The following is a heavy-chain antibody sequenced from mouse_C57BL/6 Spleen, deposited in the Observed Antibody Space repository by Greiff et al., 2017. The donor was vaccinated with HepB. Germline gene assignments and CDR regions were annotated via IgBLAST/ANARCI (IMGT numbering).Heavy chain of an antibody. J-gene: IGHJ2*01. CDR3: ARSPRYYYGSSNYFDY. CDR2: INPNNGGT. Sequence: VQLQQSGPELVKPGASVKIPCKASGYTFTDYNMDWVKQSHGKSLEWIGDINPNNGGTIYNQKFKGKATLTVDKSSSTAYMELRSLTSEDTAVYYCARSPRYYYGSSNYFDYWGQGTTLTVSS. V-gene: IGHV1-18*01. CDR1: GYTFTDYN. D-gene: IGHD1-1*01.